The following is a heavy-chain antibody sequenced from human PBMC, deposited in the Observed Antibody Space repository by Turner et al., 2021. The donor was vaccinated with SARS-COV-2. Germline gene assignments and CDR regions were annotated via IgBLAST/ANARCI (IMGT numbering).Heavy chain of an antibody. CDR1: GGSISSKS. Sequence: QVQLQESGPGLVRPSETLSLTCPVSGGSISSKSWSWTRQSPGRGLEWIGYFYKIGSIDYNPSLRSRVTISVDTSKNQLSLNLISVTAADTAVYYCARHQGSGSGYDHGMNVWGQGTAVIVSS. J-gene: IGHJ6*02. V-gene: IGHV4-59*08. CDR2: FYKIGSI. D-gene: IGHD2-15*01. CDR3: ARHQGSGSGYDHGMNV.